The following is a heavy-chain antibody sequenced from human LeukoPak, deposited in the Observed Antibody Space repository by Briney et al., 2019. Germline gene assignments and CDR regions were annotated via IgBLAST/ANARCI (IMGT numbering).Heavy chain of an antibody. J-gene: IGHJ4*02. V-gene: IGHV1-2*02. CDR1: GYTFTGYY. CDR3: ASLDTAMGLDFDY. CDR2: INPNSGGT. D-gene: IGHD5-18*01. Sequence: ASVKVSCKASGYTFTGYYMHWVRQAPGQGLEWMGWINPNSGGTNYAQKFQGRVTMTRDTSISTAYMALSRLRSDDTAVYYCASLDTAMGLDFDYWGQGTLVTVSS.